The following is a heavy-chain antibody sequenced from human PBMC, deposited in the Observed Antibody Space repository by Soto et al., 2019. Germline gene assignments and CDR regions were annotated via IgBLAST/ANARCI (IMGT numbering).Heavy chain of an antibody. CDR1: GGSISSGDYY. D-gene: IGHD5-18*01. CDR2: IYYSGST. J-gene: IGHJ5*02. CDR3: ARGGTAMVRGGWFDP. Sequence: QVQLQESGPGLVKPSQTLSLTCTVSGGSISSGDYYWSWIRQPPGKGLEWIGYIYYSGSTYYNPSLKSRVTISVDTSMNQFSLKLSSVTAADTAVYYCARGGTAMVRGGWFDPWGQGTLVTVSS. V-gene: IGHV4-30-4*01.